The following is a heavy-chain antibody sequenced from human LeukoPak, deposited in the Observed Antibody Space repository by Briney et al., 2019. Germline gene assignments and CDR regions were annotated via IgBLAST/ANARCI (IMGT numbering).Heavy chain of an antibody. CDR1: GVSISSYY. J-gene: IGHJ3*02. V-gene: IGHV4-59*01. CDR3: ARGSGWELSGMYDFDM. Sequence: SETLSLTCTVSGVSISSYYWSWIRQPPGKGLEWIGYIFYSGSSNYNPSLKSRVTISVDTSRNQFSLKLSSVTAADTAVYYCARGSGWELSGMYDFDMWGQGTMVTVSS. D-gene: IGHD1-26*01. CDR2: IFYSGSS.